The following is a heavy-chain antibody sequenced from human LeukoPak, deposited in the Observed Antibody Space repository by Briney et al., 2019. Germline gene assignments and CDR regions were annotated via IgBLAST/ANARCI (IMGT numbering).Heavy chain of an antibody. CDR2: ISGSGGST. Sequence: QPGRSLRLSCAASGFTFSSYAMSWVRQAPGKGLEWVSAISGSGGSTYYADSVKGRFTISRDNSKNTLYLQMNSLRAEDTAVYYCELSSGQGNAHFDYWGQGTLVTVSS. D-gene: IGHD3-22*01. CDR1: GFTFSSYA. V-gene: IGHV3-23*01. J-gene: IGHJ4*02. CDR3: ELSSGQGNAHFDY.